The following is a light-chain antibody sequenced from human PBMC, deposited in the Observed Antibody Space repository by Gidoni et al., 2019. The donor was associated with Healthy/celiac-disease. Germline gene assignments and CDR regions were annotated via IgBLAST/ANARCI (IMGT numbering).Light chain of an antibody. CDR1: KLGDKY. J-gene: IGLJ2*01. CDR3: QAWDSSFVV. V-gene: IGLV3-1*01. CDR2: QDS. Sequence: SYELTPPPSVSVSPGQTASITCAGDKLGDKYACWYQQKPGQSPVLVIYQDSKRPSGIPERFSGSNSGNTATLTISGTQAMDEADYYCQAWDSSFVVFGGGTKLT.